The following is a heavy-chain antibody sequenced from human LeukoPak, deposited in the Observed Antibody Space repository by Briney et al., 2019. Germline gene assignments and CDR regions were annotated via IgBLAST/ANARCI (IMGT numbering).Heavy chain of an antibody. J-gene: IGHJ6*03. CDR1: GFTVSSNY. CDR3: GKDNGQGVAPVRPTGVHYYYYYMDV. CDR2: IYSGGST. V-gene: IGHV3-66*02. Sequence: PGGSLRLSCAASGFTVSSNYMSWVRQAPGKGLEWVSVIYSGGSTYYADSVKGRFTISRDNSKNTLYLQMNSLRAEDTAVYYCGKDNGQGVAPVRPTGVHYYYYYMDVWGKGTTVTVSS. D-gene: IGHD3-10*01.